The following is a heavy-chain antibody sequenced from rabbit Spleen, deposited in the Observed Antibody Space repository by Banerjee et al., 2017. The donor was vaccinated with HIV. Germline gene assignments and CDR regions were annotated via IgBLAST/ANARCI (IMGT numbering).Heavy chain of an antibody. Sequence: QEQLEESGGGLVKPEGSLTLTCKASGFSFSSSDYMCWVRQAPGKGLEWIACIAGSSGTTYYASWAKGRFTISKTSSTTVTLQMTSLTAADTATYFCARDTGSSFSSYGMDLWGQGTLVTVS. V-gene: IGHV1S45*01. J-gene: IGHJ6*01. D-gene: IGHD8-1*01. CDR2: IAGSSGTT. CDR3: ARDTGSSFSSYGMDL. CDR1: GFSFSSSDY.